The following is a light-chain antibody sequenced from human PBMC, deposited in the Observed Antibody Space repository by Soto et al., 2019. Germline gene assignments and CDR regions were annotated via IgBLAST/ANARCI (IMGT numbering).Light chain of an antibody. Sequence: QSVLTQPASVSGSPGQSITISRTGTSSDIGDYNYVSWYQQYPGKAPKLMIYEVSHRPSGDSNRFSGSKSGNTASLTISGLQAEDEADYYCSSFTTSSSYVFGTGTKVTVL. CDR1: SSDIGDYNY. CDR3: SSFTTSSSYV. J-gene: IGLJ1*01. V-gene: IGLV2-14*01. CDR2: EVS.